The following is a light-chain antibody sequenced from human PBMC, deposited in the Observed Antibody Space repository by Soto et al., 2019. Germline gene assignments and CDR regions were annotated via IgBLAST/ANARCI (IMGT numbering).Light chain of an antibody. CDR1: QTIATW. V-gene: IGKV1-5*01. J-gene: IGKJ1*01. CDR3: QQYNSYWT. Sequence: DIQMTQSPSTLSASLGDRVTITCRASQTIATWLAWYQQKPGTAPKLLIYDASTLEGGVPSRFSGSGSGTEFTPAISGLQADDFATYYCQQYNSYWTFGQGTKVEIK. CDR2: DAS.